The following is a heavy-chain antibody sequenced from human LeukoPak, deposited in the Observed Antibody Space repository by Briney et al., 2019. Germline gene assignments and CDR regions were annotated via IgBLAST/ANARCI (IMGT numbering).Heavy chain of an antibody. V-gene: IGHV1-24*01. CDR3: ATGNCSSTSCYRSYYYMDV. J-gene: IGHJ6*03. CDR1: GYTFTGYY. CDR2: FDPEDGET. Sequence: GASVKVSCKASGYTFTGYYMHWVRQAPGQGLEWMGGFDPEDGETIYAQKFQGRVTMTEDTSTDTAYMELSSLRSEDTAVYYCATGNCSSTSCYRSYYYMDVWGKGTTVTVSS. D-gene: IGHD2-2*01.